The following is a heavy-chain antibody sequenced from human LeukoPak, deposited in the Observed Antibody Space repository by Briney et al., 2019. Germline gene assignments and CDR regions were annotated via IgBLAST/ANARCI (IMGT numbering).Heavy chain of an antibody. CDR3: AKDLIAAAGTTTDWFDP. CDR2: IRYDGSNK. V-gene: IGHV3-30*02. J-gene: IGHJ5*02. Sequence: GGSLRLSCAASGFTFSSYGMHWVRQAPGKGLEWVAFIRYDGSNKYYADSVKGRFTISRDNSKNTLYLQMNSLRAEDTAVYYCAKDLIAAAGTTTDWFDPWGQGTLVTVSS. CDR1: GFTFSSYG. D-gene: IGHD6-13*01.